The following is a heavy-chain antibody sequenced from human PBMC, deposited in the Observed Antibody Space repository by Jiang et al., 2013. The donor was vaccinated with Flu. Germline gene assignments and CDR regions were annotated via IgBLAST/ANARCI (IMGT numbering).Heavy chain of an antibody. J-gene: IGHJ4*02. CDR2: IDPSDSYT. V-gene: IGHV5-10-1*01. D-gene: IGHD6-19*01. Sequence: MPGRGLEWVGWIDPSDSYTKYSPSFQGHVTISADKSIATAYLQWSSLKASDTAMYYCARRESVAGVRWEVWGQGTLVAVSS. CDR3: ARRESVAGVRWEV.